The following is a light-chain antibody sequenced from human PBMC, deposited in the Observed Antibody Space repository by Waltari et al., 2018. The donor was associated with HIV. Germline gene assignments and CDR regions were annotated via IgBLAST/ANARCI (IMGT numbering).Light chain of an antibody. Sequence: SYEVTQPPSLSVSPGQTASITCSGANLGEKYACWYQQKPGQSPILVIYADTKRPPGIPERFSASNSGNTATLTITGTQAMDEADYYGQAWDSTTRVFGGGTKLTVL. CDR3: QAWDSTTRV. V-gene: IGLV3-1*01. CDR2: ADT. J-gene: IGLJ3*02. CDR1: NLGEKY.